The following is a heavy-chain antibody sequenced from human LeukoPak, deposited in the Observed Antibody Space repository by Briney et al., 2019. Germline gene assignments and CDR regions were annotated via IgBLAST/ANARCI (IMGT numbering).Heavy chain of an antibody. CDR1: GYTFTSYG. D-gene: IGHD3-22*01. Sequence: ASGKVSCKASGYTFTSYGISWVRQAPGQGLEWMGWISAYNGNTNYAQKLQGRVTMTTDTSTSTAYMELRSLRSDDTAVYYCARDHYYDSSGSFDYWGQGTLVTVSS. CDR3: ARDHYYDSSGSFDY. J-gene: IGHJ4*02. V-gene: IGHV1-18*01. CDR2: ISAYNGNT.